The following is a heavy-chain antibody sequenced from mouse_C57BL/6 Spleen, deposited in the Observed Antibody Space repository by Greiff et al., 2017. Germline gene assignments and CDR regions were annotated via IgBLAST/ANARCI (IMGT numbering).Heavy chain of an antibody. CDR1: GFTFSDYY. D-gene: IGHD2-2*01. V-gene: IGHV5-16*01. CDR2: INYDGGST. CDR3: ARSGGLRRGYAMDY. Sequence: EVQGEESEGGLVQPGSSMKLSCTASGFTFSDYYMAWVRQVPEKGLEWVANINYDGGSTYYLDSLKSRFIISRDNAKNILYLQMSSLNSEDTGTYYCARSGGLRRGYAMDYWGQGTSVTVSS. J-gene: IGHJ4*01.